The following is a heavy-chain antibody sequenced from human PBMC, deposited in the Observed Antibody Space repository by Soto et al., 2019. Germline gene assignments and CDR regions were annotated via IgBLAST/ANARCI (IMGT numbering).Heavy chain of an antibody. CDR2: VIPIFGTA. J-gene: IGHJ6*02. V-gene: IGHV1-69*13. D-gene: IGHD5-18*01. CDR1: GGTFSSYA. CDR3: ARDTAMVTTRDYYGMDV. Sequence: SVKVSCKASGGTFSSYAISWVRQAPGQGLEWMGGVIPIFGTANYAQKFQGRVTITADESTSTAYMELSSLRSEDTAVYYCARDTAMVTTRDYYGMDVWGQGTTVTVSS.